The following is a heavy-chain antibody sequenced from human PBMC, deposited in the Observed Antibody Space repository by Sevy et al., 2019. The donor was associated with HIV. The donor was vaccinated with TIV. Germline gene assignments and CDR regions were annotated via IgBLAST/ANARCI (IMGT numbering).Heavy chain of an antibody. D-gene: IGHD7-27*01. J-gene: IGHJ3*02. Sequence: ASVKVSCKASGDTFSTYGLSWVRQAPGQELEWMGGIIPIFGTPNYAQKFQGRATITADESASTAYMELSSLRSEDTDLYYCAREGGVATTGDHDAFDIWGHGTLVTVSS. CDR1: GDTFSTYG. CDR3: AREGGVATTGDHDAFDI. V-gene: IGHV1-69*13. CDR2: IIPIFGTP.